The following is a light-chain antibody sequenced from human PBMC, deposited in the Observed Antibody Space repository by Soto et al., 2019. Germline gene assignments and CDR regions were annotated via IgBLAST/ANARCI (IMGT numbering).Light chain of an antibody. J-gene: IGLJ3*02. CDR2: DVS. CDR1: SSDVGGYNY. V-gene: IGLV2-14*01. Sequence: QSALTQPASVSGSPGQSITLSCTGTSSDVGGYNYVSWYQQHPGKAPKLMIYDVSNRPSGVSNRFSGSKSGNTASLTISGLQADDEADYYCSSYTSSSTLDRVFGGGTKLTVL. CDR3: SSYTSSSTLDRV.